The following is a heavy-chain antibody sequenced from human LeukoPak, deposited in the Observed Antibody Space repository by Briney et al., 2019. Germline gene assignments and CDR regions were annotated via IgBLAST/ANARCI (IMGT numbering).Heavy chain of an antibody. D-gene: IGHD2-8*01. CDR2: MNPNSGIT. V-gene: IGHV1-8*01. CDR3: ARGPNVAAVVDY. Sequence: ASVKVSCKASGYTFTSYDINWVRQATGQGLEWMGWMNPNSGITGYAQKFQGRVTMTRNTSISTAYMELSSLRSEDTAVYYCARGPNVAAVVDYWGQGTLVTVSS. CDR1: GYTFTSYD. J-gene: IGHJ4*02.